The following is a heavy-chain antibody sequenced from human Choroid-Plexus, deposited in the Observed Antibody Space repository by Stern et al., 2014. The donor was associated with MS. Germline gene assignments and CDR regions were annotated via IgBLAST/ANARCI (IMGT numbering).Heavy chain of an antibody. V-gene: IGHV3-48*01. CDR2: ISSSSSTI. J-gene: IGHJ4*02. CDR1: GLTLTLYG. D-gene: IGHD4-17*01. CDR3: ARGYGYFDY. Sequence: VQLVQSGGRLVQPGGSLRLSCAASGLTLTLYGMNWVLQAPRKGLAWVSYISSSSSTIYYADSVEGRFTISRDNAKNSLYLQMNSLRAEDTAVYYCARGYGYFDYWGQGTLVTVSS.